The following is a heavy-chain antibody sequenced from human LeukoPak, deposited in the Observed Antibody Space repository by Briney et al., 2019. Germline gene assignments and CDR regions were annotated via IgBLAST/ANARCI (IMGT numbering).Heavy chain of an antibody. CDR1: GFTFSSYW. D-gene: IGHD4/OR15-4a*01. V-gene: IGHV3-7*01. CDR2: IKQDGSEK. Sequence: GGSLRLSCAASGFTFSSYWMSWVRQAPGKGLEWVANIKQDGSEKYYVDSVKGRFTISRDNAKNSLYLQMNSLRAEDTAVYYCARKRGATNYYYYGMDVWGQGTTVTVSS. J-gene: IGHJ6*02. CDR3: ARKRGATNYYYYGMDV.